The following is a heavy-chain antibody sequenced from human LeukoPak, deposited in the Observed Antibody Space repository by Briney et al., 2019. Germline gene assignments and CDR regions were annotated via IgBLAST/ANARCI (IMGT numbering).Heavy chain of an antibody. Sequence: PSETLSLTCTVSGGSISSYYWSWIRQPPGKGLEWIGYIYYSGSTNYNPSLKSRVTISVDTSKNQFSLKLSSVTAADTAVYYCAGSDTYDFWSGDDAFDIWGQGTMVTVSS. CDR2: IYYSGST. V-gene: IGHV4-59*01. J-gene: IGHJ3*02. D-gene: IGHD3-3*01. CDR3: AGSDTYDFWSGDDAFDI. CDR1: GGSISSYY.